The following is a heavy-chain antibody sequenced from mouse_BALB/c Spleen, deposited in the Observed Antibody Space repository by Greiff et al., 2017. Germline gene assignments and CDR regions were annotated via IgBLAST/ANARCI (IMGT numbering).Heavy chain of an antibody. CDR3: ARGGGYAMDY. Sequence: VQLQQSGPELVKPGASVRISCKASGYTFTSYYIHWVKQRPGQGLEWIGWIYPGNVNTKYNEKFKGKATLTADKSSSTAYMQLSSLTSEDSAVYFCARGGGYAMDYWGQGTSVTVSS. CDR2: IYPGNVNT. V-gene: IGHV1S56*01. CDR1: GYTFTSYY. J-gene: IGHJ4*01.